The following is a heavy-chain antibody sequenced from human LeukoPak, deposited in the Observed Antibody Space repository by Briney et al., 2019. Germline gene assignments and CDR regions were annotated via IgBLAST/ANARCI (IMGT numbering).Heavy chain of an antibody. Sequence: SETLSLTCAVYGGSFSGYYWSWIRQPPGKGLEWIGEINHSGSTNYNPSLKSRVTISVDTSKNQFSLKLSSVTAADTAVYYCARGLGTVVVIAATPNGMDVWGRGTTVTVSS. J-gene: IGHJ6*02. CDR1: GGSFSGYY. CDR3: ARGLGTVVVIAATPNGMDV. D-gene: IGHD2-15*01. CDR2: INHSGST. V-gene: IGHV4-34*01.